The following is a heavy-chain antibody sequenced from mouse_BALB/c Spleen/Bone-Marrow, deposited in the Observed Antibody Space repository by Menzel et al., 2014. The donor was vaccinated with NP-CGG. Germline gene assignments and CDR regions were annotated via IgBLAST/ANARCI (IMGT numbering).Heavy chain of an antibody. CDR3: ARGGVRPFDY. CDR2: IWSGGST. J-gene: IGHJ2*01. V-gene: IGHV2-2*02. D-gene: IGHD2-14*01. CDR1: GFSLTSYG. Sequence: VKLVESGPGLVQPSQSLSITCTVSGFSLTSYGVHWVRQSPGKGLEWLGVIWSGGSTDYNAAFISRLSISKDNSKSQVFFKMNSLQANDTAIYYCARGGVRPFDYWGQGTTLTVSS.